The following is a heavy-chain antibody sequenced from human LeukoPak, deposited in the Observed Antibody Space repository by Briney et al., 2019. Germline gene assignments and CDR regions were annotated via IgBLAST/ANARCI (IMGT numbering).Heavy chain of an antibody. CDR1: GGSISSYY. Sequence: SETLSLTCAVSGGSISSYYWSWIRQPPGKGLEWIGYIYHSGSTDYNPSLKSRVTISVDTSKNQFSLKLSSVTAADTAVYYCARRTVGASVFDYWGQGALVTVSS. V-gene: IGHV4-59*08. J-gene: IGHJ4*02. D-gene: IGHD1-26*01. CDR3: ARRTVGASVFDY. CDR2: IYHSGST.